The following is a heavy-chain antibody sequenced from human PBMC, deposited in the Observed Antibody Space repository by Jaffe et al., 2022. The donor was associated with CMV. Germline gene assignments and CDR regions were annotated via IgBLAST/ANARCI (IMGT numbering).Heavy chain of an antibody. CDR3: ARLSGPKPEDYFDY. V-gene: IGHV3-23*04. CDR2: ITTRGDFT. Sequence: EVHLVESGGGLVQPGGSLRLSCAASGFTFGSYTFDWVRQAPGKGLEWVSDITTRGDFTFYADSVKGRFTISRDNSKNTLYLQMNSLRAEDTAVYFCARLSGPKPEDYFDYWGQGTLVTVSS. D-gene: IGHD6-19*01. J-gene: IGHJ4*02. CDR1: GFTFGSYT.